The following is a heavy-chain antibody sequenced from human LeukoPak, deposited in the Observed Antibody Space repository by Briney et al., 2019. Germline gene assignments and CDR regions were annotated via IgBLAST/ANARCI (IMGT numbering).Heavy chain of an antibody. CDR3: ARNLQTSYYDILTGSGGPGAFDI. D-gene: IGHD3-9*01. V-gene: IGHV1-46*01. CDR1: GYTFTGYW. Sequence: ASVKVSCKAFGYTFTGYWMHWVRQAPGQGPEWMGVISPSGGSTIYAQKFKGRVTLTRDMSTSTDYLELSSLRSEDTAVYYCARNLQTSYYDILTGSGGPGAFDIWGQGTMVTVSS. CDR2: ISPSGGST. J-gene: IGHJ3*02.